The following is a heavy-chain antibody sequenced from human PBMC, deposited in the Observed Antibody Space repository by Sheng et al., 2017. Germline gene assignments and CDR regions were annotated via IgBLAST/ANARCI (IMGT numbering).Heavy chain of an antibody. CDR3: ASPGGDYESGGQFVH. D-gene: IGHD3-22*01. J-gene: IGHJ4*02. CDR2: SFIVGNT. V-gene: IGHV4-39*07. CDR1: GDSITSRGYY. Sequence: QMLLQESGPGLVKPSETLSLSCTVSGDSITSRGYYWALDPPVPREEAGMDLGVSFIVGNTYYNPSLRSRVSISTDTSKNQFSLRLTSVTAADTAVYYCASPGGDYESGGQFVHWGQGTLAAVSS.